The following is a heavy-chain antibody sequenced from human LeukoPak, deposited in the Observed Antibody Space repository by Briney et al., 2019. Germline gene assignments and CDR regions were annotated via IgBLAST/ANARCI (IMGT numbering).Heavy chain of an antibody. CDR1: GFTFSNAW. V-gene: IGHV3-15*01. J-gene: IGHJ4*02. Sequence: SGGSLRLSCAASGFTFSNAWMSWVRQAPGKGLEWVGRIKSKTDGGTTDYAAPVKGGFTISRDDSKNTLYLQMNSLKTEDTAVYYCTTTLRYFDWLVDYWGQGTLVTVSS. CDR3: TTTLRYFDWLVDY. D-gene: IGHD3-9*01. CDR2: IKSKTDGGTT.